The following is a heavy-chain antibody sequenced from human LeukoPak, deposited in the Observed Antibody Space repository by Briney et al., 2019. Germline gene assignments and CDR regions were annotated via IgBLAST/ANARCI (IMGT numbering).Heavy chain of an antibody. D-gene: IGHD4-23*01. CDR1: GGSISDSY. CDR3: ARNSGDY. Sequence: SETLSLTCSVSGGSISDSYWSWIRQPAGKGLEWIGRIYPSGNTNYNLSLKSRVTMSRDASKNQFSLKLSSVTAADTAVYYCARNSGDYWGQGTLVTVSS. CDR2: IYPSGNT. J-gene: IGHJ4*02. V-gene: IGHV4-4*07.